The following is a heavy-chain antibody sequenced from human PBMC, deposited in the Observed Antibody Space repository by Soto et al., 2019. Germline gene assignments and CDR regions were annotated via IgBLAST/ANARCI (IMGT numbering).Heavy chain of an antibody. J-gene: IGHJ6*02. D-gene: IGHD2-21*02. V-gene: IGHV3-15*01. CDR1: GFTFSNAW. CDR3: TTASDYYYYYGMDV. Sequence: AGGSLRLSCAASGFTFSNAWMSWVRQAPGKGLEWVGRIKSKTDGGTTDYAAPVKGRFTISRDDSKNTLYLQMNSLKTEDTAVYYCTTASDYYYYYGMDVWGQGTTVTVSS. CDR2: IKSKTDGGTT.